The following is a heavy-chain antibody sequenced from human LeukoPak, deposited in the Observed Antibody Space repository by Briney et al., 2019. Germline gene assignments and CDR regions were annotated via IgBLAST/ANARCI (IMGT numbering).Heavy chain of an antibody. V-gene: IGHV3-7*01. CDR3: ARVDCSSTSCYLYFDY. CDR2: IKQDGSEK. D-gene: IGHD2-2*01. CDR1: GFTFSSNG. Sequence: GGSLRLSCAASGFTFSSNGMNWVRQAPGKGLEWVANIKQDGSEKYYVDSVKGRFTISRDNAKNSLYLQMNSLRAEDTAVYYCARVDCSSTSCYLYFDYWGQGTLVTVSS. J-gene: IGHJ4*02.